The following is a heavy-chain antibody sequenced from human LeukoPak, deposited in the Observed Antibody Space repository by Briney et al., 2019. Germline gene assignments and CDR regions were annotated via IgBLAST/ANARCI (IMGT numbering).Heavy chain of an antibody. CDR1: GFTFSSYA. V-gene: IGHV3-23*01. CDR3: AKDPVGSSSSQRLGY. CDR2: ISGSGGST. Sequence: PGGSLRLSCAASGFTFSSYAMSWVRQAPGKGLEWVSAISGSGGSTYYADSVKGRFTISRDNSKNTLYLQMNGLRAEDTAVYYCAKDPVGSSSSQRLGYWGQGTLVSVSS. J-gene: IGHJ4*02. D-gene: IGHD6-6*01.